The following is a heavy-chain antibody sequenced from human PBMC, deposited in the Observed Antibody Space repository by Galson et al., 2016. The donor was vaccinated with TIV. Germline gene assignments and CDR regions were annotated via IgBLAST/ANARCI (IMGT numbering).Heavy chain of an antibody. Sequence: SLRLSCAASGFIVNNNQMSWVRQAPGKGLEWISVIYSDGRPYYANSVAGRFTISRGDSKNTLYLQMTSLRAEDTAVYYCARDRYYDASGYYFYCYGMDVWGRGTTITVSS. CDR2: IYSDGRP. CDR3: ARDRYYDASGYYFYCYGMDV. J-gene: IGHJ6*02. D-gene: IGHD3-3*01. V-gene: IGHV3-53*01. CDR1: GFIVNNNQ.